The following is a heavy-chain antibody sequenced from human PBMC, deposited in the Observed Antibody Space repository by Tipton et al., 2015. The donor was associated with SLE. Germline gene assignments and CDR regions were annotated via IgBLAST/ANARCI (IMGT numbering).Heavy chain of an antibody. CDR2: ISGSGSST. Sequence: GSLRLSCAASGFTLANYAMTWVRQAPGAGLQWVSSISGSGSSTYYADSVKGRFTISRDNSKNTLYLQMNNLRDEDTAIYYCAKDGMGGGDWKFGYFSGMDVWGQGTTVTVSS. D-gene: IGHD2-21*02. V-gene: IGHV3-23*01. CDR3: AKDGMGGGDWKFGYFSGMDV. J-gene: IGHJ6*02. CDR1: GFTLANYA.